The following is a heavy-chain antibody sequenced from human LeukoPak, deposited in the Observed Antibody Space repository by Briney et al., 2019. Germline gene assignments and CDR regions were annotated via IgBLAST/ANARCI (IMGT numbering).Heavy chain of an antibody. D-gene: IGHD6-13*01. CDR1: GFTFSNFW. CDR2: INSDGSTT. Sequence: GGSLRLSCAASGFTFSNFWMHWVRQAPGKGLVWVSRINSDGSTTTYADSVKGRFTISRDNAKNRLYLQMNSLRAEYTAVYYCARGYRWYRGDYWGQGTLVTVSS. J-gene: IGHJ4*02. CDR3: ARGYRWYRGDY. V-gene: IGHV3-74*01.